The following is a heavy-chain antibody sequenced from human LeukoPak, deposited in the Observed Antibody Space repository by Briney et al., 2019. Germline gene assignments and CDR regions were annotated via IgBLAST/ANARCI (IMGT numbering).Heavy chain of an antibody. CDR3: ARTILSIVGATDYYYGMDV. J-gene: IGHJ6*02. CDR1: GFTFSSYW. CDR2: INSDGSSR. D-gene: IGHD1-26*01. V-gene: IGHV3-74*01. Sequence: GGSLRLSCAASGFTFSSYWMHWVRQVPGKGLVWVSRINSDGSSRSYADSVEGRFTISRDNAKNTLYLQMSSLRAEDTAVYYCARTILSIVGATDYYYGMDVWGQGTTVTVSS.